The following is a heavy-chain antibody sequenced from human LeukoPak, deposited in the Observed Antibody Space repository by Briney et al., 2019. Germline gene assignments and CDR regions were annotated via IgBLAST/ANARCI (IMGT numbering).Heavy chain of an antibody. D-gene: IGHD3-9*01. CDR2: ISGSGGST. V-gene: IGHV3-23*01. J-gene: IGHJ4*02. Sequence: PGGSLRLSCAASGFSFSSYAMSWVRQAPGKGLEWVSAISGSGGSTYYADSVKGRFTISRDNSKNTLYLQMNSLRAEDTAVYYCAKPGDFGWYFDYWGQGTLVTVSS. CDR1: GFSFSSYA. CDR3: AKPGDFGWYFDY.